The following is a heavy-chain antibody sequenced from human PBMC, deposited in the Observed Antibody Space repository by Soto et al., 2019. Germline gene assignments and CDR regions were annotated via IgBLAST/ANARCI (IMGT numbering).Heavy chain of an antibody. CDR2: MNPNSGIG. D-gene: IGHD3-16*01. V-gene: IGHV1-8*01. Sequence: QVQLVQSGAEVREPGASVRVSCKASGYTFGNNDISWVRQGTGQGLEWMGWMNPNSGIGGYAQKFQGRVTMTRDTSLSTAYMELSRLTSDDTAIYYCARMATFGTLNWFDPWGQGTLVTVSS. CDR1: GYTFGNND. J-gene: IGHJ5*02. CDR3: ARMATFGTLNWFDP.